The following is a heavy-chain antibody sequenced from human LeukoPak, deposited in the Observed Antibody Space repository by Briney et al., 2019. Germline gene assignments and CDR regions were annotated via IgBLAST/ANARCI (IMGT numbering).Heavy chain of an antibody. CDR1: GGSISSYY. V-gene: IGHV4-4*07. J-gene: IGHJ6*03. CDR3: ARQLSFYDFWSGYYVLGDYYYMDV. Sequence: PSETLSLTCTVSGGSISSYYWSWIRQPAGKGLEWIGRMYTSGSTNYNPSLKSRVTISVDTSKNQFSLKLSSVTAADTAVYYCARQLSFYDFWSGYYVLGDYYYMDVWGKGTTVTVSS. CDR2: MYTSGST. D-gene: IGHD3-3*01.